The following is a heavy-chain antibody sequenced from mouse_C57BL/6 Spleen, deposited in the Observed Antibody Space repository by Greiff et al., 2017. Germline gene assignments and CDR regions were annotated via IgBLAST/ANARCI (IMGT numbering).Heavy chain of an antibody. CDR1: GYTFTSYW. CDR2: IDPYDSYT. D-gene: IGHD1-1*01. Sequence: QVQLQQPGAELVMPGASVKLSCKASGYTFTSYWMHWVKQRPGQGLEWIGEIDPYDSYTNYNQKFKGKSTLTVDKSSSTAYMQLSSLTSEDSAVYYCASYYYGSPWFAYWGQGTLVTVSA. V-gene: IGHV1-69*01. CDR3: ASYYYGSPWFAY. J-gene: IGHJ3*01.